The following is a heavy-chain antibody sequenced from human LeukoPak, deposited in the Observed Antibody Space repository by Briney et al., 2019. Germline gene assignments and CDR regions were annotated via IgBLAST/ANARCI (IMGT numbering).Heavy chain of an antibody. D-gene: IGHD3-3*01. CDR2: ISYDGSNK. Sequence: GGSLRLSCVASGFTFSSYWMHWVRQDPRKGLEWVAVISYDGSNKYYADSVKGRFTISSDNSKNTLYLQMNSLRAEDTAVYYCARDPFPGFWSGYWDYWGQGTLVTVSS. V-gene: IGHV3-30-3*01. CDR1: GFTFSSYW. J-gene: IGHJ4*02. CDR3: ARDPFPGFWSGYWDY.